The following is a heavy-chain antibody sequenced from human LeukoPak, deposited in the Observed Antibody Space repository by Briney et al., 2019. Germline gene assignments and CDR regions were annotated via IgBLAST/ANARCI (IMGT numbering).Heavy chain of an antibody. CDR3: ARDGSSFDY. D-gene: IGHD2-15*01. V-gene: IGHV3-7*01. J-gene: IGHJ4*02. Sequence: GGSLRLSCAASGFTFSNYWMSWVRQAPGKGLEWVANINEYGSEKYYVDSVKGRFTISRDNAKNSLYLQMNSLRVEDTALYYCARDGSSFDYWGQGGLVTVST. CDR2: INEYGSEK. CDR1: GFTFSNYW.